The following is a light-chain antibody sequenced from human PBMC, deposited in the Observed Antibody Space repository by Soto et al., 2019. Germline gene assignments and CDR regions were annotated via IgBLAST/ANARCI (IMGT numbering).Light chain of an antibody. CDR1: SSDVGRYNY. CDR2: DVN. V-gene: IGLV2-14*01. Sequence: QSALTQPASVSGSPGQSITISCTGTSSDVGRYNYVSWYQQHPGKAPKLMIYDVNNRPSGVSNRFSGSKSGNTASLTISGLQAEDEADYYCSSYTISSTRVVFGGGTKLTGL. CDR3: SSYTISSTRVV. J-gene: IGLJ2*01.